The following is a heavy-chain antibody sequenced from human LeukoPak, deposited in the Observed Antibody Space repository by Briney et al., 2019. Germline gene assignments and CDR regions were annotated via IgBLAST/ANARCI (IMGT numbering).Heavy chain of an antibody. V-gene: IGHV3-48*01. CDR3: ASYDSSGWGAFDI. CDR1: GFTFSSYS. CDR2: ISGSSSTI. D-gene: IGHD3-22*01. Sequence: GGSLRLSCAASGFTFSSYSMNWVRQAPGKGLEWVSYISGSSSTIYYADSVKGRFTISRDNAKNSLYLQMNSLRAEDTAVYYCASYDSSGWGAFDIWGQGTMVTVSS. J-gene: IGHJ3*02.